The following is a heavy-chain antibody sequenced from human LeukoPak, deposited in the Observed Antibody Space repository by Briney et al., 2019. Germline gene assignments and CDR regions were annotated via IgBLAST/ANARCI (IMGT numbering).Heavy chain of an antibody. CDR1: GFTFSSYG. D-gene: IGHD5-12*01. CDR2: ISGSGGST. Sequence: PGGTLRLSCAASGFTFSSYGMSWVRQAPGKGLEWVSAISGSGGSTYYADSVKGRFTISRDSSKNTVFLQMNNLRADDTAVYFCAEEKWLRFDSWGQGTLVTVSS. CDR3: AEEKWLRFDS. V-gene: IGHV3-23*01. J-gene: IGHJ4*02.